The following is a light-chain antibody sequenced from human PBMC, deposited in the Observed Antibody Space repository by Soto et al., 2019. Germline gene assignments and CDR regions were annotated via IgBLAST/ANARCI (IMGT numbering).Light chain of an antibody. Sequence: EIVLTQSPATLSLSPGERATLSCRASQSVNSYLAWYQLKPGQAPRVLIYDASNRATGIPARFSGSGSGTDFTLIISILEPEDSAVYYCQHRYNWPYTFGQGTKLEIK. J-gene: IGKJ2*01. CDR3: QHRYNWPYT. V-gene: IGKV3-11*01. CDR1: QSVNSY. CDR2: DAS.